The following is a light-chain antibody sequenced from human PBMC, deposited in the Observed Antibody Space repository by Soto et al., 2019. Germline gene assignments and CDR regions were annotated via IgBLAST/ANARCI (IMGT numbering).Light chain of an antibody. CDR3: AAGDDSLNGWV. V-gene: IGLV1-44*01. J-gene: IGLJ3*02. Sequence: QSVLTQPPSASGTPGQRVTISCSGSSSNIGTNTVNWYQQLPGTAPKLLIYDNNHRPSGVPDRFSGSKSGTSASLAISGLQSEPEADYYCAAGDDSLNGWVFGGGTKLTVL. CDR2: DNN. CDR1: SSNIGTNT.